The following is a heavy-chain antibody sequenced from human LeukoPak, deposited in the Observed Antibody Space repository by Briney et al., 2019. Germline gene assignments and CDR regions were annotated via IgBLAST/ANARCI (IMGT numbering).Heavy chain of an antibody. J-gene: IGHJ4*02. CDR2: ISGGGGST. CDR3: ARDDSLLQFGY. D-gene: IGHD5-24*01. CDR1: GFTFSNYG. Sequence: GGSVRLSCGASGFTFSNYGMLWVRQAPGKGLEWVLAISGGGGSTYYADSVKGRFAISRDNSKNTVYLQMNSLRAEDTAVYYCARDDSLLQFGYWGQGTLVTVSS. V-gene: IGHV3-23*01.